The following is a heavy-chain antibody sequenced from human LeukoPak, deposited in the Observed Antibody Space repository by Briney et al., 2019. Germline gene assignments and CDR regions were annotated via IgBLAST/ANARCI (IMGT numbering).Heavy chain of an antibody. CDR3: AKSNGVDRNGYNSDYFDY. Sequence: GGSLRLSCAASGFTFSSYAMSWVRQAPGKGLEWVSAISGSDGTTYYVDSVKGRFTISRDNSKNMLYLQMNSLRAEDTAVYYCAKSNGVDRNGYNSDYFDYWGQGTLVTVSS. CDR1: GFTFSSYA. D-gene: IGHD5-24*01. CDR2: ISGSDGTT. V-gene: IGHV3-23*01. J-gene: IGHJ4*02.